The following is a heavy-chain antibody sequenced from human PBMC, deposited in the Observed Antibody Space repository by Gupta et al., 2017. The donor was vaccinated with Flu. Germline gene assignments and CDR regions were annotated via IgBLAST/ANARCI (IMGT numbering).Heavy chain of an antibody. J-gene: IGHJ4*02. Sequence: WSWIRQPPGKGLEWIAYMYHSGSTNYNPSLKSRVTISVDTSKNKFSLRLSSVTAADTAVHYCARDGDVSVVTSYFDYWGQGTLVTVSS. CDR3: ARDGDVSVVTSYFDY. CDR2: MYHSGST. D-gene: IGHD2-21*02. V-gene: IGHV4-59*01.